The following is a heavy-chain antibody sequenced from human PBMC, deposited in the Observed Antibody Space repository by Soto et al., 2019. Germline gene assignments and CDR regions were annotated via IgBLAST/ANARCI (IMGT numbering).Heavy chain of an antibody. CDR1: GFTFSNYA. J-gene: IGHJ6*02. D-gene: IGHD2-21*02. CDR3: EKLLVTQMPYYYYGLDV. Sequence: EVQLLESGGGLVQPGGSLRLSCGVSGFTFSNYAMSWVRQAPGKGLDWVSAINIGGDTTYYADSVKGRFTMSRDNSKNTLYLQMNSLRDEDPAVYYCEKLLVTQMPYYYYGLDVWGQGTTVTVYS. V-gene: IGHV3-23*01. CDR2: INIGGDTT.